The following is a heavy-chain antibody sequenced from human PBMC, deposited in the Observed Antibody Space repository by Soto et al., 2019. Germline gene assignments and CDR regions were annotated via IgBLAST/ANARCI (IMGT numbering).Heavy chain of an antibody. J-gene: IGHJ4*02. CDR3: GRGSSWTKVEY. CDR1: GGTVSNSA. Sequence: QVQLVQSGAEVKKPGSSVKVSCKASGGTVSNSAISWLRQAPGQGLEWMGGVIPIFGPAIYARKFRGRVTITADESTSTAYMELSTVRSEDTAVYYCGRGSSWTKVEYWGQGTQVTVSS. CDR2: VIPIFGPA. D-gene: IGHD2-15*01. V-gene: IGHV1-69*01.